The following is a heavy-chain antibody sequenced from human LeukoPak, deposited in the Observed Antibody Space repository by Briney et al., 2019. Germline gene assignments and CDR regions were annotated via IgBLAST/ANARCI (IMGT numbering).Heavy chain of an antibody. Sequence: SETLSLTCTVSGGSVNNYSWSWVRQPPGKGLEWIGHIYYSGSTNHNPSLKSRVTISVDTSKNQFSLKLSSVTAADTAVYYCARGVYIAAAQYGYWGQGILVTVSS. CDR2: IYYSGST. CDR3: ARGVYIAAAQYGY. D-gene: IGHD6-13*01. CDR1: GGSVNNYS. J-gene: IGHJ4*02. V-gene: IGHV4-59*02.